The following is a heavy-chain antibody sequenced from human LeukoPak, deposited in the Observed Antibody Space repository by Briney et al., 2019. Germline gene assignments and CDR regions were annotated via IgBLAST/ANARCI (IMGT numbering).Heavy chain of an antibody. CDR2: ISSSGSTI. J-gene: IGHJ1*01. CDR3: ARDGPEQWLVLEYFQH. Sequence: PGGSLRLSCAASGFTFSDYYMSWIRQAPGKGLEWVSYISSSGSTIYYADSVKGRFTISRDNAKNSLYLQMNCLRAEDTAVYYCARDGPEQWLVLEYFQHWGQGTLVTVSS. D-gene: IGHD6-19*01. V-gene: IGHV3-11*04. CDR1: GFTFSDYY.